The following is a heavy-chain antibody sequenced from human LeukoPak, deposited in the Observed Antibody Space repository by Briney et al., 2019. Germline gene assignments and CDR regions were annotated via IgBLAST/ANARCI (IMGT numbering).Heavy chain of an antibody. Sequence: GGSLRLSCAASGFTLSDHYMDWVRQAPGKGLEWVGRSRDKANSYSTEYAASVKGRFTISRDDSKNSLYLQMNSLRAEDTAVYYCARDFGPYGIDVWGQGTTVTVSS. CDR1: GFTLSDHY. V-gene: IGHV3-72*01. J-gene: IGHJ6*02. CDR3: ARDFGPYGIDV. D-gene: IGHD3-16*01. CDR2: SRDKANSYST.